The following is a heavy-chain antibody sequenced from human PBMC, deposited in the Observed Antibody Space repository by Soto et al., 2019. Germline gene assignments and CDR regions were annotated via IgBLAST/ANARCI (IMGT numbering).Heavy chain of an antibody. CDR1: GFTGSSNY. V-gene: IGHV3-66*01. Sequence: EVQLVDSGVGLVQTGGSLRLSCAASGFTGSSNYMSWVRQAPGKGLECVSVIYSGGSTYYADSVKGRFHISRDNSKNALYLQMNSLRAAHTAVYYCARALLPDDAFDIWGQGRKVTVSS. J-gene: IGHJ3*02. CDR3: ARALLPDDAFDI. CDR2: IYSGGST.